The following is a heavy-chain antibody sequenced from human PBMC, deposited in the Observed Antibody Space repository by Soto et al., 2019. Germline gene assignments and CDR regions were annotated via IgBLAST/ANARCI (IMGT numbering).Heavy chain of an antibody. CDR2: IYHSGST. V-gene: IGHV4-30-2*01. CDR3: ARGAVVNFDS. Sequence: QLQLQESGSGLVKPSQTLSLTCAVSGGSISSGGSSWTWIRQPPGKGLEWIGYIYHSGSTYYNPSLKRRVTISGDRSTNQFSLQLPSVTAADTAVYYCARGAVVNFDSWGQGTLVTVSS. J-gene: IGHJ4*02. CDR1: GGSISSGGSS. D-gene: IGHD3-22*01.